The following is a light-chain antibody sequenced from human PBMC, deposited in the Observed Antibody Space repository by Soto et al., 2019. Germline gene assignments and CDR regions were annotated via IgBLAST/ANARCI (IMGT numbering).Light chain of an antibody. Sequence: EIVMTQSPATLSVSPGERATLSCRASQSISSNLAWYQQKPGHAPRLLIYGASTRATGIPARSIGSGSGTEFTLTISSLQSEDFAVYYCQRYDNWPYTFGQGTKLEIK. CDR3: QRYDNWPYT. J-gene: IGKJ2*01. CDR2: GAS. V-gene: IGKV3-15*01. CDR1: QSISSN.